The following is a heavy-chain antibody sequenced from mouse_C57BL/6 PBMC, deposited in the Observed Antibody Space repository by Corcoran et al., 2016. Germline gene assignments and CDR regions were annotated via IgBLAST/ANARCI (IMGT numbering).Heavy chain of an antibody. V-gene: IGHV3-6*01. CDR3: AISDYGNYRLAY. J-gene: IGHJ3*01. CDR1: GYSITSGYY. Sequence: DVQLQESGPGLVKPSQSLSLTCSVTGYSITSGYYWNWIRQFPGNKLEWMGYISYDGSNNYNPSLKNRISITRDTSKNQFFLKLNSVTTEDTATYYWAISDYGNYRLAYWGQGTLVTVSA. D-gene: IGHD2-1*01. CDR2: ISYDGSN.